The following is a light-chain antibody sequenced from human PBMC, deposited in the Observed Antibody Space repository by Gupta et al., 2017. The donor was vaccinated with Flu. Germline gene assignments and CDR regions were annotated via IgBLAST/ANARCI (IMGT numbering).Light chain of an antibody. Sequence: SYVLTQPPSVSVAPGQTARFTCGGDDIESKSVHWCQQKPGQAPVLVVYDDSDRPSGIPERFSGSNSGNTATLTISRGEAGDEADYYCQVWDTSSDHVVFGGGTKLTVL. J-gene: IGLJ2*01. CDR1: DIESKS. CDR2: DDS. CDR3: QVWDTSSDHVV. V-gene: IGLV3-21*02.